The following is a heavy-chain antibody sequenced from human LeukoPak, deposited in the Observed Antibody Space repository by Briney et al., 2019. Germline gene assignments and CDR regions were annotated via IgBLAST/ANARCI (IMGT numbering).Heavy chain of an antibody. J-gene: IGHJ4*02. CDR1: GFTFSSYN. V-gene: IGHV3-21*01. D-gene: IGHD4-11*01. CDR3: ARESVTGRTRGDGFFDY. Sequence: TGGSLRLSCAASGFTFSSYNMNWVRQAPGKGLEWVSSISSSSSYIYYADSVKGRFTISRDNAKNSLYLQMNSLRAEDTAVYYCARESVTGRTRGDGFFDYWGQGTLVTVSS. CDR2: ISSSSSYI.